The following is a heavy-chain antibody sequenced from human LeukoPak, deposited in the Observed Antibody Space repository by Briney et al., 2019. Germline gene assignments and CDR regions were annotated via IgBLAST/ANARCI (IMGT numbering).Heavy chain of an antibody. CDR2: IYYSGST. V-gene: IGHV4-59*01. CDR3: ARRTGYHDGFDY. D-gene: IGHD3/OR15-3a*01. J-gene: IGHJ4*02. Sequence: PSETLSLTCTVSGGSISSDYWSWIRQPPGKGLEWIGYIYYSGSTNYNPSLKSRVTISVDTSKNQFSLKLSSVTAADTAVYYCARRTGYHDGFDYWGQGTLVTVSS. CDR1: GGSISSDY.